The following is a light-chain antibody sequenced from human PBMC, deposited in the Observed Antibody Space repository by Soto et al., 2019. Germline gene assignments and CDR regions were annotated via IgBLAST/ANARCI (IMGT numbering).Light chain of an antibody. CDR2: GAS. CDR1: QSVSSSY. J-gene: IGKJ1*01. CDR3: QQYGSSPSWT. Sequence: EIVLTQSPVTLSLSPGERATLSCRASQSVSSSYLAWYQQKPGQAPRLLIYGASSRATGIPARFSGSGSGTDFTLTISRLEPEDFAVYYCQQYGSSPSWTFGQGTKVDIK. V-gene: IGKV3-20*01.